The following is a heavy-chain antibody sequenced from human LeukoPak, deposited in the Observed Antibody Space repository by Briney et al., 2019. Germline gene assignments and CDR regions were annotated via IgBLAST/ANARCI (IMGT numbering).Heavy chain of an antibody. CDR2: IYYSGST. Sequence: SETLSLTCTVSGGSISSYYWSWIRQPPGEGLEWIGYIYYSGSTNYNPSLKSRVTISVDTSKNQFSLKLSSVTAADTAVYYCARVGRLLWFASLEVRDAFDIWGQGTMVTVSS. V-gene: IGHV4-59*01. D-gene: IGHD3-10*01. J-gene: IGHJ3*02. CDR3: ARVGRLLWFASLEVRDAFDI. CDR1: GGSISSYY.